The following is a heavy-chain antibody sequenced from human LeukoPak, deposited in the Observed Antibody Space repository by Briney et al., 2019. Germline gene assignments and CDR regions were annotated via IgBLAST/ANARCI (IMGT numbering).Heavy chain of an antibody. CDR3: AKGGDIVVVVAAVSGFDY. Sequence: GGSLRLSCAASGFTFSSYAMSWVRQAPGKGLEWVSAISGSGGSTYYADSVKGRFTISRDNSKNTLYLQMNSLRAEDTAVYCCAKGGDIVVVVAAVSGFDYWGQGTLVTVSS. CDR2: ISGSGGST. CDR1: GFTFSSYA. J-gene: IGHJ4*02. D-gene: IGHD2-15*01. V-gene: IGHV3-23*01.